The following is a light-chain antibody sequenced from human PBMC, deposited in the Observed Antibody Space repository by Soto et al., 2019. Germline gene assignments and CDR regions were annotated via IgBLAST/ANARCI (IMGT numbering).Light chain of an antibody. V-gene: IGKV3-20*01. J-gene: IGKJ2*01. CDR2: GAS. CDR1: QTVSSSY. Sequence: EIVLTQSPGTLSLSPGERATLSCRASQTVSSSYLAWYQQKPGQAPRLLIYGASTRATGIPGRFSGSASGTDFTLTISRLEPEDFAVYYYQQYGPSPMYTFGQGTNLEIK. CDR3: QQYGPSPMYT.